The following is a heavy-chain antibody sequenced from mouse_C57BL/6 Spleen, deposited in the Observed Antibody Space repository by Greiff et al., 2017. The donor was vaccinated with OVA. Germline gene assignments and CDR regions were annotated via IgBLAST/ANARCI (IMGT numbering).Heavy chain of an antibody. CDR2: IDPETGGT. V-gene: IGHV1-15*01. J-gene: IGHJ3*01. Sequence: QVQLQQSGAELVRPGASVTLSCKASGYTFTDYEMHWVKQTPVHGLEWIGAIDPETGGTAYNQKFKGKAILTADKSSSTAYMERRSLTSDDSAVYYCTMDYDWFAYWGQGTLVTVSA. CDR1: GYTFTDYE. CDR3: TMDYDWFAY. D-gene: IGHD1-1*01.